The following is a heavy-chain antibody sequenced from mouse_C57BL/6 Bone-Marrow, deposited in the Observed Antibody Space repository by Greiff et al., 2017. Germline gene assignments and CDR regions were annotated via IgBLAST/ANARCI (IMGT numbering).Heavy chain of an antibody. J-gene: IGHJ2*01. CDR1: GFTFSSYA. V-gene: IGHV5S21*01. CDR3: TRRIYYYGSSYEDY. D-gene: IGHD1-1*01. CDR2: ISSGGDYI. Sequence: EVQLVESGEGLVKPGGSLKLSCAASGFTFSSYAMSWVRQTPEKRLEWVAYISSGGDYIYYADTVKGRFTISRDNARNTLYLQMSSLKSEDTAMYYCTRRIYYYGSSYEDYWGQGTTLTVSS.